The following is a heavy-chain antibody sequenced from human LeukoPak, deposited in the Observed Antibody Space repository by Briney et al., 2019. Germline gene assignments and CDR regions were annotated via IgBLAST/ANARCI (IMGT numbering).Heavy chain of an antibody. V-gene: IGHV4-34*01. J-gene: IGHJ6*02. D-gene: IGHD2-8*01. CDR1: GGSFSGYY. CDR3: ARVLYGNYGVDV. CDR2: INHSGST. Sequence: SETLSLTCAVYGGSFSGYYWSWIRQPPGKGLEWIGEINHSGSTNYNPSLKSRVTISVDTSKNQFSLKLSSVTAADTAVYYCARVLYGNYGVDVWGQGTTVTVSS.